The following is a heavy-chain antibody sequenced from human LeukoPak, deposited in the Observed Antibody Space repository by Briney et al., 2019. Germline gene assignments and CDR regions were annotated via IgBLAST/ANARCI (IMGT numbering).Heavy chain of an antibody. D-gene: IGHD6-25*01. CDR1: GFTSSRHW. V-gene: IGHV3-7*01. Sequence: GGSLRLSCAVSGFTSSRHWMSWVRQTPEKGLEWVANMKEDAREENYVDSVKGRFTISRDNAKNSLYLQMNSLRAEDTAVYYCAIAAGWELGYWGQGTLVTVSS. J-gene: IGHJ4*02. CDR3: AIAAGWELGY. CDR2: MKEDAREE.